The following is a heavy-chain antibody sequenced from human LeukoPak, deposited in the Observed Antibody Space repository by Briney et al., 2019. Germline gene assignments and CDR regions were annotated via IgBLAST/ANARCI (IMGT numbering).Heavy chain of an antibody. CDR1: VYTFTSYD. Sequence: ASVKVSCKASVYTFTSYDINWVRQATGQGLEWMGWMNPNSGNTGYAQKFQGRVTMTRNTSISTAYMELSSLRSEDTAVYYCARAPEWGKANYYYYMDVWGKGTTVTVS. D-gene: IGHD1-26*01. CDR3: ARAPEWGKANYYYYMDV. J-gene: IGHJ6*03. CDR2: MNPNSGNT. V-gene: IGHV1-8*01.